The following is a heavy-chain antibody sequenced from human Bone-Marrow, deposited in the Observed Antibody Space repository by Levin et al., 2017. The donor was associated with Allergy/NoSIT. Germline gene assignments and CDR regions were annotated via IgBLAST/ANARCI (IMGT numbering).Heavy chain of an antibody. V-gene: IGHV4-34*01. CDR1: GVSFGPAYSQ. CDR3: VKAESLAVAFPFSYYIDV. CDR2: IDYRGTT. Sequence: SETLSLTCAVSGVSFGPAYSQWSWVRQPPGSGPEWIGEIDYRGTTNYSPSLLSRATISLDKSTNQVSLRLNSVTAADTAVYYCVKAESLAVAFPFSYYIDVWGEGTTVTVSS. J-gene: IGHJ6*04. D-gene: IGHD3-3*02.